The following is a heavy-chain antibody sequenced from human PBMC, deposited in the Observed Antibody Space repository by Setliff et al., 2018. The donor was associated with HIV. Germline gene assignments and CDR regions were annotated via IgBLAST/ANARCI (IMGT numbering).Heavy chain of an antibody. Sequence: SETLSLTCTVSGGSISSYYWSWIRQPAGKGLEWIGRIYTSGSTNYNPSLKSRVTISVDTSKNQFSLKLSSVTAADTAVYYCARQGGYSGYGFYYYYYYMDVWGKGTTVTVSS. CDR3: ARQGGYSGYGFYYYYYYMDV. J-gene: IGHJ6*03. CDR1: GGSISSYY. CDR2: IYTSGST. D-gene: IGHD5-12*01. V-gene: IGHV4-4*07.